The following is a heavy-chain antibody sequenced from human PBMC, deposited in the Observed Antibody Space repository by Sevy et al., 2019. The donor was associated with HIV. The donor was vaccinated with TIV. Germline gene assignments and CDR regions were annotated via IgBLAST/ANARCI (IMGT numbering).Heavy chain of an antibody. D-gene: IGHD6-6*01. CDR1: GYTFTSYY. Sequence: ASVKVSCKASGYTFTSYYMHWVRQAPGQGLDWMGIINPSGGSTSYAQKFQGRVTMTRDTSTSTVYMELSSLRSEDTAVYYCAREGSSATKNNWFDPWGQGTLVTVSS. CDR2: INPSGGST. V-gene: IGHV1-46*03. CDR3: AREGSSATKNNWFDP. J-gene: IGHJ5*02.